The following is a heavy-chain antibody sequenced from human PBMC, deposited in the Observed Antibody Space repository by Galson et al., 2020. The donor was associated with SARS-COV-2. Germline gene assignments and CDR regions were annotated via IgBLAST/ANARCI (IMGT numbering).Heavy chain of an antibody. CDR1: GYTFTSYG. J-gene: IGHJ5*02. CDR2: ISAYNGNT. V-gene: IGHV1-18*01. Sequence: ASVKVSCKASGYTFTSYGISWVRQAPGQGLEWMGWISAYNGNTNYAQKLQGRVTMTTDTSTSTAYMELRSLRSDDTAVYYCAREYYGSGTRLGRSWFDPWGQGTLVTVSS. CDR3: AREYYGSGTRLGRSWFDP. D-gene: IGHD3-10*01.